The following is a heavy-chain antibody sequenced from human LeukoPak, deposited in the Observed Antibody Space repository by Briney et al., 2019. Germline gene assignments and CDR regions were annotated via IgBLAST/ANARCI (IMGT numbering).Heavy chain of an antibody. CDR2: IYSGGST. CDR1: GFTVSSNY. J-gene: IGHJ6*02. V-gene: IGHV3-53*01. CDR3: AREVVVAASDYYYGMDV. Sequence: PGGSLRLSCAASGFTVSSNYMSWVRQAPGKGLEWVSVIYSGGSTYYADSVKGRFTISRDNSKNSLYLQMNSLRAEDTAVYYCAREVVVAASDYYYGMDVWGQGTTVTVSS. D-gene: IGHD2-15*01.